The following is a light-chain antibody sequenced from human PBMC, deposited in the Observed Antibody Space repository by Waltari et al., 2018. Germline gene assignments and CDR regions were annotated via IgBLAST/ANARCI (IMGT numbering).Light chain of an antibody. CDR1: QTVNST. J-gene: IGKJ1*01. CDR3: QQHNDWPPWT. CDR2: GAS. Sequence: IIMTQSPATLSLSPGERATLSCRASQTVNSTFAWSQQNPGQAHRLLIYGASFSATGIPARFSGSVSGTQFTFTINSLQSEDSAVYFCQQHNDWPPWTFGQGTKVELK. V-gene: IGKV3-15*01.